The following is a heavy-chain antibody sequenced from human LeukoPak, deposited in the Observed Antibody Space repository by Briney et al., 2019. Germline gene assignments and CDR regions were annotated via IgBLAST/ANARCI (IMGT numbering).Heavy chain of an antibody. J-gene: IGHJ4*02. Sequence: GGSLRLSCAASGFTVSSNYMSWVRQAPGRGLEWVSVIYSGGSTYYADSVKGRFTISRDNSQNTLYLQMNSLRAEDTAVYYCARVFTSLFDYWGQGTLVTVSS. V-gene: IGHV3-53*01. CDR1: GFTVSSNY. CDR3: ARVFTSLFDY. CDR2: IYSGGST.